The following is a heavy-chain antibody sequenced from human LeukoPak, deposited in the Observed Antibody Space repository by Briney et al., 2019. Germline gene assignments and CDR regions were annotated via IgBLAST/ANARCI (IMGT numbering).Heavy chain of an antibody. J-gene: IGHJ4*02. CDR2: IYPGDSDT. CDR1: GYSFTSYW. V-gene: IGHV5-51*01. CDR3: ARRDDYDILTGYIFDY. Sequence: GESLKISCKGSGYSFTSYWIGWVRQMPGKGLEWMGIIYPGDSDTRYSPSFQGQVTISADKSISTAYLQWSSLKASDTAMYYCARRDDYDILTGYIFDYWGQGTLVTVSS. D-gene: IGHD3-9*01.